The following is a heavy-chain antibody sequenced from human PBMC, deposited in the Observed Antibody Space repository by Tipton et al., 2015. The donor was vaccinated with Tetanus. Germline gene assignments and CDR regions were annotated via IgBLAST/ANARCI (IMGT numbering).Heavy chain of an antibody. V-gene: IGHV4-59*01. CDR1: GGSMNSYY. CDR3: ARGTDDY. CDR2: IYYTGST. Sequence: PGLVKPSETLSLICTVSGGSMNSYYWSWIRQPPGKGLEWIGYIYYTGSTNYNPSLKSGVTISLDTSKNQFSLKLSSVTAADTAVYYCARGTDDYWGQGTLVTVSS. D-gene: IGHD2-2*01. J-gene: IGHJ4*02.